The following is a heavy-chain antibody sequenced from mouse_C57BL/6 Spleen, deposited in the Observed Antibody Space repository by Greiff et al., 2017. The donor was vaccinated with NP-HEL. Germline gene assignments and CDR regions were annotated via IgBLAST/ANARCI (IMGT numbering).Heavy chain of an antibody. Sequence: EVHLVESGGDLVKPGGSLKLSCAASGFTFSSYGMSWVRQTPDKRLEWVATISSGGSYTYYPDSVKGRFTISRDNAKNTLYLQMSSLKSEDTAMYYSARHYDYAMDYWGQGTSVTVSS. D-gene: IGHD1-1*02. V-gene: IGHV5-6*01. CDR2: ISSGGSYT. J-gene: IGHJ4*01. CDR3: ARHYDYAMDY. CDR1: GFTFSSYG.